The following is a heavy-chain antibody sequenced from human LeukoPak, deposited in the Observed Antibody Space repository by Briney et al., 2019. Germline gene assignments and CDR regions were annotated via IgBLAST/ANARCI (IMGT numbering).Heavy chain of an antibody. V-gene: IGHV3-33*01. D-gene: IGHD3-10*01. CDR1: GFTFSSYG. CDR2: IWYDGSNQ. Sequence: RGSLRLSCTASGFTFSSYGMHWVRQAPGKGLEWVAVIWYDGSNQQYADSVKGRFTISRDNSKNTLYLQMNSLRAEDTAVYYCARERAMVRGVIVRGIWFDPWGQGTLVTVSS. CDR3: ARERAMVRGVIVRGIWFDP. J-gene: IGHJ5*02.